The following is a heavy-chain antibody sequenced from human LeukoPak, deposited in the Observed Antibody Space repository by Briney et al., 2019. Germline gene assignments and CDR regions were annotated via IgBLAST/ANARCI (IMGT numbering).Heavy chain of an antibody. CDR2: INSDGSST. D-gene: IGHD3-22*01. J-gene: IGHJ3*02. Sequence: GGSLRLSCAASGFTFSSYWMHWVRQAPGKGLVWVSRINSDGSSTSYADSVKGRFTISRDNAKNSLYLQMNSLRAEDTAVYYCARESNYYDSSGPTPYDAFDIWGQGTMVTVSS. CDR3: ARESNYYDSSGPTPYDAFDI. CDR1: GFTFSSYW. V-gene: IGHV3-74*01.